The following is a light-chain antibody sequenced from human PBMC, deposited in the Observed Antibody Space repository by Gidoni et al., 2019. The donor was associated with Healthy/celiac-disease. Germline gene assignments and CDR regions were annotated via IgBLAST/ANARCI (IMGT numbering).Light chain of an antibody. Sequence: DIQKTQSPSSLSASGGDRVTITCRASRSISSYLHWYQQKPGKAPKLLIYAASSLQSGVPSRFSGSGSGTDFTLTISSLHPEDFATYYCQQSYSTPPAFGQGTKVEIK. CDR2: AAS. V-gene: IGKV1-39*01. J-gene: IGKJ1*01. CDR3: QQSYSTPPA. CDR1: RSISSY.